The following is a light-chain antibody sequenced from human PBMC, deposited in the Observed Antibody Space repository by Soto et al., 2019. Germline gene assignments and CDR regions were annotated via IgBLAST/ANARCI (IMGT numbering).Light chain of an antibody. CDR1: SSNIGARYD. Sequence: QSVLTQPPSVSGAPGQRVTISCTGSSSNIGARYDVHWYQQLPETAPKLLTYGNSNRPSGVPDRFSGSKSGTSASLAITGLQAEDEADYYCQSYDSSLSAVVFSGGTQLTVL. J-gene: IGLJ2*01. V-gene: IGLV1-40*01. CDR3: QSYDSSLSAVV. CDR2: GNS.